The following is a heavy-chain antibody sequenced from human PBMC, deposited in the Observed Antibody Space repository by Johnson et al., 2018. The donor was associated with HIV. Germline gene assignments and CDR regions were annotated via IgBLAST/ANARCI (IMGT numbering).Heavy chain of an antibody. J-gene: IGHJ3*02. Sequence: EVQLVESGGGVVQPGRSLRLSCAASGLTFSSYAMSWVRQAPGKGLEWVSGISGSGYRTYYADSVKGRFTISRDNSKNTLYLQMNSQRAEDTAVYYCARDRCSSTSCIDAFDIWGQGTMVTVSS. CDR3: ARDRCSSTSCIDAFDI. D-gene: IGHD2-2*01. V-gene: IGHV3-23*04. CDR2: ISGSGYRT. CDR1: GLTFSSYA.